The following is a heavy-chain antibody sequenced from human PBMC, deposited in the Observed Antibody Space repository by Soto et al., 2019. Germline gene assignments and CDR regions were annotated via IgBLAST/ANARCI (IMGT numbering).Heavy chain of an antibody. CDR3: ASGTFDDISFDS. J-gene: IGHJ4*02. V-gene: IGHV4-31*01. CDR2: IYYTGAA. Sequence: QVQLQESGPGLVKPSQTLTLTCSVSGGSIDTGGFYWSWARQLPGKGLQWIGYIYYTGAAYYNPAPKSPVVISLATPANQSSLSLTSLTAADPAVYYCASGTFDDISFDSWGLGRLVPVS. D-gene: IGHD2-21*01. CDR1: GGSIDTGGFY.